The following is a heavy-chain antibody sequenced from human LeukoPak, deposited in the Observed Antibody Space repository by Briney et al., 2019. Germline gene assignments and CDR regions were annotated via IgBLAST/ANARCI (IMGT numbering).Heavy chain of an antibody. CDR3: ARENLAAAADY. Sequence: GGSLRLSCAVSGLTFSSSWMDWVRQAPGKGLEWVASINPDGNKKYSADSVKGRLTISRDNAENSLYLQMNSLRLEDTAVYYCARENLAAAADYWGQGTVVTVSS. V-gene: IGHV3-7*01. CDR1: GLTFSSSW. CDR2: INPDGNKK. D-gene: IGHD6-25*01. J-gene: IGHJ4*02.